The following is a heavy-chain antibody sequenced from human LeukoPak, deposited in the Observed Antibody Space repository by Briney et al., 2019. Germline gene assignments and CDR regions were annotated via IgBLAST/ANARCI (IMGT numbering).Heavy chain of an antibody. CDR2: ISSSSSTI. CDR3: AKAPVTSCRGAFCYPFDY. D-gene: IGHD2-15*01. J-gene: IGHJ4*02. Sequence: GGTLRLSCAASGFTFSSYGMSWVRQAPGKGLEWVSYISSSSSTIYYADSVKGRFTISRDNAKKSLYLQMNSLRAEDAAVYYCAKAPVTSCRGAFCYPFDYWGQGTLVTVSS. CDR1: GFTFSSYG. V-gene: IGHV3-48*04.